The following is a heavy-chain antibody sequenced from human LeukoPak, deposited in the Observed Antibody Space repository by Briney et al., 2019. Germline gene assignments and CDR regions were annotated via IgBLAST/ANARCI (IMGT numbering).Heavy chain of an antibody. J-gene: IGHJ1*01. D-gene: IGHD3-22*01. V-gene: IGHV4-39*01. CDR3: ARMQGYYDSSGYSFYPEYFQH. CDR1: GGSISSRSYY. Sequence: SETLSLTCTVSGGSISSRSYYWGWIRQPPGKGLEWIGSIYYSGTTYYNPSLKCRVTISVDTSKNQFSLKLTSVTAADTAVYYCARMQGYYDSSGYSFYPEYFQHWGQGTLVTVSS. CDR2: IYYSGTT.